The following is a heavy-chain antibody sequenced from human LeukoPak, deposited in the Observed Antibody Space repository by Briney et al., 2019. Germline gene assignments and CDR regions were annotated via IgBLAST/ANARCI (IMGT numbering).Heavy chain of an antibody. CDR2: ISGSGGST. CDR1: GFTFSTYA. Sequence: GGSLRLSCAASGFTFSTYAMSWVRQAPGKGLEWVSVISGSGGSTYYADSVKSRFTISRDNSKNTLYLQMNSLRAEDTAVYYCAKRRATQGVYNGLHVWGQGTTVTVSS. V-gene: IGHV3-23*01. J-gene: IGHJ6*02. CDR3: AKRRATQGVYNGLHV. D-gene: IGHD3-16*01.